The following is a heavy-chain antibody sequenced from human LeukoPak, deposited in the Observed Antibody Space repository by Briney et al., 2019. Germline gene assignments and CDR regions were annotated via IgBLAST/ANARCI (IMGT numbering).Heavy chain of an antibody. CDR3: AREVRGFYYFDY. J-gene: IGHJ4*02. V-gene: IGHV3-21*04. D-gene: IGHD5-12*01. CDR2: ISSSSSYI. CDR1: GFTFSSYS. Sequence: GGSLRLSCAASGFTFSSYSMNWVRQAPGKGLEWVSSISSSSSYIYYADSVKGRFTISRDNAKNSLYLEMNSLRAEDTAVYYCAREVRGFYYFDYWGRGMLVTVSS.